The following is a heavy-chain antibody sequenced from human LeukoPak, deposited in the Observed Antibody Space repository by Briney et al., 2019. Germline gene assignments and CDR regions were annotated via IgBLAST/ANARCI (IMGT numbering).Heavy chain of an antibody. CDR1: GFTFSNYW. D-gene: IGHD2/OR15-2a*01. CDR2: IGKDGSWI. Sequence: HPGGSLRLSCAASGFTFSNYWMSWVRQAPGQGLEWVANIGKDGSWIHYADSVKGRFTISRDNAKNSLSLQMNSLRADDTAIYYCARDLDFYATDYWGQGTLVTVSS. V-gene: IGHV3-7*01. J-gene: IGHJ4*02. CDR3: ARDLDFYATDY.